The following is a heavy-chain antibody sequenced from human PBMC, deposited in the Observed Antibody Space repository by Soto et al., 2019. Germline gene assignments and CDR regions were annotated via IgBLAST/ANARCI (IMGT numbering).Heavy chain of an antibody. CDR2: ISAYNGNT. CDR1: GYSFTRYG. D-gene: IGHD2-2*01. V-gene: IGHV1-18*04. Sequence: ASVKGSCTASGYSFTRYGISLVRQAPAQGLEWMGWISAYNGNTNYAQKLQGRVTMTTDTSTSTAYMELRSLRSDDTAVYYCAREDCSSTSCYDNWFDPWGQGTLVTVSS. J-gene: IGHJ5*02. CDR3: AREDCSSTSCYDNWFDP.